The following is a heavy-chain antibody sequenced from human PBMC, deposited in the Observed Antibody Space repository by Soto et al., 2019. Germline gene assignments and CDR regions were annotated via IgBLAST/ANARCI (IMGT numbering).Heavy chain of an antibody. CDR3: ARHSSGFDY. CDR1: GGSISSSSYY. D-gene: IGHD2-15*01. J-gene: IGHJ4*02. CDR2: IYYSGST. Sequence: SETLSLTCTVSGGSISSSSYYWGWIRQPPGKGLEWIGSIYYSGSTYYNPSLKSRVTISVDTSKNQFSLKLSSVTAADTAVYYCARHSSGFDYWGQGTLVTVSS. V-gene: IGHV4-39*01.